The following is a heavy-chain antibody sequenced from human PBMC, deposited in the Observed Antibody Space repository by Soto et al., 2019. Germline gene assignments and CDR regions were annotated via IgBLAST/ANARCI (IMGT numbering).Heavy chain of an antibody. J-gene: IGHJ3*02. CDR3: AGASTWHPGAFDI. CDR2: IYPGDSDT. V-gene: IGHV5-51*01. D-gene: IGHD5-12*01. Sequence: GESLQISCKGSGCSFTSYWIGWVRQMHGKGLEWMGIIYPGDSDTRYSPSFQGQVTISADKSISTAYLQWSSLTAADTAVYYWAGASTWHPGAFDIWGQGTTVTVSS. CDR1: GCSFTSYW.